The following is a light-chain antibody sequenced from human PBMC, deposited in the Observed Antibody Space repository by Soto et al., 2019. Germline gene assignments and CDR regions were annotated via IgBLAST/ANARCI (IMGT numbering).Light chain of an antibody. CDR1: SSNIGTNT. Sequence: MTQPATAYVTAGQGVTKNCSGTSSNIGTNTVNWYQQLPGTAPKLLMYSNNQRPSGVPDRFSGSKSGTSASLAISGLQSEDEADYHCAAWDDSLNGYVFGTGTKVTVL. CDR2: SNN. V-gene: IGLV1-44*01. CDR3: AAWDDSLNGYV. J-gene: IGLJ1*01.